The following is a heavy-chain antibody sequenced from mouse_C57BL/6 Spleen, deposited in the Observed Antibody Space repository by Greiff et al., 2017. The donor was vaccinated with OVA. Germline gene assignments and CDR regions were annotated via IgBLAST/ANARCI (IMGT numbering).Heavy chain of an antibody. CDR1: GYTFTSYW. V-gene: IGHV1-52*01. D-gene: IGHD2-3*01. Sequence: VQLQQPGAELVRPGSSVKLSCKASGYTFTSYWMHWVKQRPIQGLEWIGNIDPSDSETHYNQKFKDKATLTVDKSSSTAYMQLSSLTSEDSAVYYCARRRVYDGYYDYAMDYWGQGTSVTVSS. J-gene: IGHJ4*01. CDR2: IDPSDSET. CDR3: ARRRVYDGYYDYAMDY.